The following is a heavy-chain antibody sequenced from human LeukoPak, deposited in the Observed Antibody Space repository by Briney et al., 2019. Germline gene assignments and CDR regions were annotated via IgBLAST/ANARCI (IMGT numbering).Heavy chain of an antibody. V-gene: IGHV4-39*01. CDR1: GGSISSSSYY. D-gene: IGHD6-13*01. J-gene: IGHJ4*02. CDR3: ASKGATYSSSWYYFDY. CDR2: IYYSGST. Sequence: PSEALSLTRTVSGGSISSSSYYGGCIRQPPGKGLEWIGSIYYSGSTYYNPSLKSRVTISVDTSKSQFSLKLSSVTAADTAVYYCASKGATYSSSWYYFDYWGQGTLVTVSS.